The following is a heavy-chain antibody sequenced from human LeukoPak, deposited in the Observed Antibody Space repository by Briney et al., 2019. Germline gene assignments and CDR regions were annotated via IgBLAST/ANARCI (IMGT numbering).Heavy chain of an antibody. V-gene: IGHV4-34*01. Sequence: PSETLSLTCAVYGGSFSGYYWSWIRQPPGKGLEWIGEINHSGSTNYNPSLKSRVTISIDTSKNQFSLNLRSLTAADTAVYFCARGREVLLWFGESTRSYFDYWGQGTLVTVSS. J-gene: IGHJ4*02. CDR2: INHSGST. CDR3: ARGREVLLWFGESTRSYFDY. D-gene: IGHD3-10*01. CDR1: GGSFSGYY.